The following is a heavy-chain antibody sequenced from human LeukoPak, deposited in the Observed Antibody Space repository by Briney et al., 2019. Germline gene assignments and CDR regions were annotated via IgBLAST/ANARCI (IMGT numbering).Heavy chain of an antibody. CDR2: IPFDVSNE. V-gene: IGHV3-30*18. Sequence: GGSLRLSCAAPGFNFRSYGMPWVRQAPGKGLVWVAAIPFDVSNENDADSVKGRFTISRDNSNNPLYRQMNSLRVEDTAVYYCAKGGRAAADRNFDLWGRGTLVAVSS. J-gene: IGHJ2*01. CDR1: GFNFRSYG. CDR3: AKGGRAAADRNFDL. D-gene: IGHD6-13*01.